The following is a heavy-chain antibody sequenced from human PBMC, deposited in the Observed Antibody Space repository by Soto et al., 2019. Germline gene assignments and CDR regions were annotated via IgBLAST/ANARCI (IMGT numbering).Heavy chain of an antibody. V-gene: IGHV1-8*01. CDR2: MNPNSGNT. J-gene: IGHJ5*02. D-gene: IGHD4-17*01. CDR1: GYTFTSYD. CDR3: ARVGVGDYGDYFGWFDP. Sequence: ASVKVSCKASGYTFTSYDINWVRQATGQGLEWMGWMNPNSGNTGYAQKFQGRVTMTRNTSISTAYMELSSLRSEDAAVYYCARVGVGDYGDYFGWFDPRGQGTLVTVSS.